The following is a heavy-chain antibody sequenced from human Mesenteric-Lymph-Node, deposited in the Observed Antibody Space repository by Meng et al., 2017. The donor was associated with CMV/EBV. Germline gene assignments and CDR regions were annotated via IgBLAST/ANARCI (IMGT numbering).Heavy chain of an antibody. CDR1: GFTFSRYW. CDR2: IKHDGSEI. Sequence: ETLSLTCAASGFTFSRYWMSWVRQAPGKGLERVANIKHDGSEIYYVDSVKGRFTISRDNAKNSLYLQMNSLRGEDTAVYYCARDGLGDASIDNWFDIWGQGTLVTVSS. J-gene: IGHJ5*02. V-gene: IGHV3-7*01. D-gene: IGHD1-26*01. CDR3: ARDGLGDASIDNWFDI.